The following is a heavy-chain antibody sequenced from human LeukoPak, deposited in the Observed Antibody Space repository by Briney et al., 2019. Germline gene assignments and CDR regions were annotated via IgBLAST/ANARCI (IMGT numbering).Heavy chain of an antibody. D-gene: IGHD2-8*01. V-gene: IGHV4-34*01. CDR1: GGSFSGYY. J-gene: IGHJ4*02. Sequence: SETLSLTCTVSGGSFSGYYWSWIRQPPGKGLEWIGEINHSGSTNYNPSLKSRVTISVDTSKNQFSLKLSSVTAADTAVYYCASAHCTNSVCHYYFDYWGQGTLVTVSS. CDR3: ASAHCTNSVCHYYFDY. CDR2: INHSGST.